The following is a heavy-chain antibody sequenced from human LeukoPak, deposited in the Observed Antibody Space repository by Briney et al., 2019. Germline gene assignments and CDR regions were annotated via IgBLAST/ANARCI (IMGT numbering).Heavy chain of an antibody. CDR1: GFTFSDYY. CDR3: ARDRVAVTDVFDY. D-gene: IGHD6-19*01. J-gene: IGHJ4*02. V-gene: IGHV3-11*04. Sequence: GGSLRLSCVASGFTFSDYYMSWIRQAPGKGLEWVSYIRSSGTTIHYADSVKGRFTISRDNAKNSLYLQMNSLRAEDTAVYYCARDRVAVTDVFDYWGQGTLVTVSS. CDR2: IRSSGTTI.